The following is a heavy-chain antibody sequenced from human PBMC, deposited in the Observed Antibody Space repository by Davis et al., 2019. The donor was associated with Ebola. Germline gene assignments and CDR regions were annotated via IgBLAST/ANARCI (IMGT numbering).Heavy chain of an antibody. Sequence: SATLSLTCAVYAGSFSDYYWNWIRQPPGKVLEWIGEINHSGSTNYNPSLKSRVTISVDTSKNQFSLKLSSVTAADTAVYYCARVVFVAGATPSWYFDLWGRGTLVTVSP. D-gene: IGHD2-15*01. V-gene: IGHV4-34*01. J-gene: IGHJ2*01. CDR3: ARVVFVAGATPSWYFDL. CDR1: AGSFSDYY. CDR2: INHSGST.